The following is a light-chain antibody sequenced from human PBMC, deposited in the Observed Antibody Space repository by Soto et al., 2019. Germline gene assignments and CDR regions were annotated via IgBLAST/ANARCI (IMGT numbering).Light chain of an antibody. CDR1: SSNIGAGYD. Sequence: QSVLTQPPSVSGAPGQRVTISCTGSSSNIGAGYDVHWYQQLPGTAPKLLIYGNSNRPSGVPDRFSGSKSGTSASLALTGPRGEDDAEYYYQCYERSLGGWVFGGGTKLTVL. CDR2: GNS. CDR3: QCYERSLGGWV. V-gene: IGLV1-40*01. J-gene: IGLJ3*02.